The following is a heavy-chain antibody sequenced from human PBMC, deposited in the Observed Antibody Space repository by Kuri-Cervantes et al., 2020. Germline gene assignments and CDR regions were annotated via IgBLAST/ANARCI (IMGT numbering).Heavy chain of an antibody. J-gene: IGHJ4*02. D-gene: IGHD2-2*01. CDR2: MNPNSGNT. Sequence: ASVKVSCKASGYTFTSYDINWVRQATGQGLEWMGWMNPNSGNTGYAQKFQGRLTMTRNTSISTAYMELSSLRSDDTAVYYCARDDFVVVVVPAANRFDYWGQGTLVTVSS. CDR3: ARDDFVVVVVPAANRFDY. V-gene: IGHV1-8*01. CDR1: GYTFTSYD.